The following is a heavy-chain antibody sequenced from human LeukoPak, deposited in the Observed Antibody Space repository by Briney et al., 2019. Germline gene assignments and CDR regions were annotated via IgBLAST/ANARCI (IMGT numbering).Heavy chain of an antibody. CDR2: INNSGST. D-gene: IGHD6-13*01. V-gene: IGHV4-4*02. CDR1: GAPISSNNW. CDR3: AKISSRVQA. J-gene: IGHJ4*02. Sequence: SGTLSLTCAVSGAPISSNNWWSWVRQPPGKGLEWIGEINNSGSTNYNPSLKSRVTIPADKSKNQFSLKVSSVTAADTAVYYCAKISSRVQAWGQGTLVTVSS.